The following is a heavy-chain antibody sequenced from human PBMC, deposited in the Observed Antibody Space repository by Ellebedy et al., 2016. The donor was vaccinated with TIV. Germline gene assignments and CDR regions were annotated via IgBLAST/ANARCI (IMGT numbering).Heavy chain of an antibody. CDR2: ISNTGSRT. J-gene: IGHJ4*02. V-gene: IGHV3-23*01. D-gene: IGHD3-22*01. CDR3: AKGRGGGSDSSAPRYYFDY. CDR1: GFTFNSYA. Sequence: PGGSLRLSCAASGFTFNSYAMSWVRQAPGKGLEWVSTISNTGSRTYYADSVEGRFIIPRNNSKRTLYLQMNSLRPEDTAVYYCAKGRGGGSDSSAPRYYFDYWGLGTLVTVSS.